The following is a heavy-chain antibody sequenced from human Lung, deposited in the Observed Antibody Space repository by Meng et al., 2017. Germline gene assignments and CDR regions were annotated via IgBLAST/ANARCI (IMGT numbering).Heavy chain of an antibody. Sequence: VQLQQWGAVLLQPSETLSLTCVVAGGSFSDDYWSWSRQPPGKGLEWIGEINHSGSTTYNPSLESRATISVDTFQNNLSLKLSSVTAADSAVYYCARGPTTMAHDFDYWGQGTLVTVSS. CDR1: GGSFSDDY. CDR2: INHSGST. J-gene: IGHJ4*02. D-gene: IGHD4-11*01. CDR3: ARGPTTMAHDFDY. V-gene: IGHV4-34*01.